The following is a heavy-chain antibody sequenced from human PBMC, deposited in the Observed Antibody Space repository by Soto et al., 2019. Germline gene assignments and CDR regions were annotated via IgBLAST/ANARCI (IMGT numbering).Heavy chain of an antibody. CDR3: ARGTGGYNYWGNSLDY. CDR2: IKQDGSQT. J-gene: IGHJ4*02. CDR1: GFSLSSYC. V-gene: IGHV3-7*03. Sequence: PGGSLTLSCATSGFSLSSYCMTWVRQPPGKGLYWVANIKQDGSQTFYVDSVKGRFTISRDNAKTSLYMEMKSLRAEDTAVYYCARGTGGYNYWGNSLDYWGQGIQVTVYS. D-gene: IGHD5-12*01.